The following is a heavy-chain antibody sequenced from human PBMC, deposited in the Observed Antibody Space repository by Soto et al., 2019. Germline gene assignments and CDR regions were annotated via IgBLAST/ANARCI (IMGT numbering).Heavy chain of an antibody. Sequence: QLQLQESGSGLVKPSQTLSLTCAVSGGSISSGGYSWSWIRQPPGKGLEWIGYIYHSGSTYYNPSVKSRVTIAVDRYKIQFYLKLRCVTAADTAVYYCARGNVVAIDYWGQGTLVTVSS. CDR2: IYHSGST. CDR3: ARGNVVAIDY. V-gene: IGHV4-30-2*01. CDR1: GGSISSGGYS. J-gene: IGHJ4*02. D-gene: IGHD2-21*01.